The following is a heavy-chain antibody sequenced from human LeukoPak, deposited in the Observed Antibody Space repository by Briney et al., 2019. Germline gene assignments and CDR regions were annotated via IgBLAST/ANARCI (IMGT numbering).Heavy chain of an antibody. Sequence: SETLSLTCTVSGGSISSYYWSWIRQPPGKGREWIGYIYYSGSTNYNPSLKSRVTISVDTSKNQFSLNLSSVTAADTAVYYCARQPNPRGRDAFDIWGQGTMVTVSS. CDR1: GGSISSYY. V-gene: IGHV4-59*08. CDR2: IYYSGST. J-gene: IGHJ3*02. CDR3: ARQPNPRGRDAFDI.